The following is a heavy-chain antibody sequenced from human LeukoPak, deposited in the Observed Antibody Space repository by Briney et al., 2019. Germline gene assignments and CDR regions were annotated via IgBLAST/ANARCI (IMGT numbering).Heavy chain of an antibody. D-gene: IGHD3-3*01. CDR2: IYYSGST. CDR3: ARVGGITIPYFDY. J-gene: IGHJ4*02. V-gene: IGHV4-30-4*08. CDR1: GGSISSGDYY. Sequence: PSETLSLTCTVSGGSISSGDYYWSWIRQPPGKGLEWIGYIYYSGSTYYNPSLKSRVTISVDTSKNQFSLKLSSVTAADTAVYYCARVGGITIPYFDYWGQGTLVTVSS.